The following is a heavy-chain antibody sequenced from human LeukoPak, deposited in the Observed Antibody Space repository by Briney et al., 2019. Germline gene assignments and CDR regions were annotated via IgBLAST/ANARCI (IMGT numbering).Heavy chain of an antibody. CDR3: ARGQLPRGYYYGMDV. Sequence: RASVKVSCKASGYTFTGYYMHWVRQAPGQGLERMGWINPNSGGTNYAQKFQGRVTINADESTSTAYMELSSLRSEDTAVYYCARGQLPRGYYYGMDVWGQGTTVTVSS. CDR2: INPNSGGT. D-gene: IGHD6-6*01. J-gene: IGHJ6*02. V-gene: IGHV1-2*02. CDR1: GYTFTGYY.